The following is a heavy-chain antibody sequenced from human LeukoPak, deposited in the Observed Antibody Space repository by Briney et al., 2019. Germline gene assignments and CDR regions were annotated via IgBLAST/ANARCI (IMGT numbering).Heavy chain of an antibody. D-gene: IGHD4-17*01. CDR1: GFIFSSYG. Sequence: GGSLRLSCAASGFIFSSYGMNWVRQAPGKGLEWVSVIASSGSTYYADSVKGRFTISRDNSKNTLYLQMNSLRAEDTAIYYCAKDLYGDYDFDCWGRGTLVTVSS. CDR2: IASSGST. J-gene: IGHJ4*02. V-gene: IGHV3-23*01. CDR3: AKDLYGDYDFDC.